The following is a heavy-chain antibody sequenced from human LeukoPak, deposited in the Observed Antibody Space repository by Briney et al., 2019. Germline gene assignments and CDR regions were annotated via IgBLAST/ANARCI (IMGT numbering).Heavy chain of an antibody. J-gene: IGHJ4*02. D-gene: IGHD1-26*01. Sequence: GGSLRLSCAASGFTFSTYAMHWVRQAPGKGLEYVSAISTTGSITYYADSVKGRFTISRDNSKNTLYLQMGSLRAEDMAVYYCARGGGRYPGGLGYFDYWGQGTLVTVSS. V-gene: IGHV3-64*02. CDR1: GFTFSTYA. CDR2: ISTTGSIT. CDR3: ARGGGRYPGGLGYFDY.